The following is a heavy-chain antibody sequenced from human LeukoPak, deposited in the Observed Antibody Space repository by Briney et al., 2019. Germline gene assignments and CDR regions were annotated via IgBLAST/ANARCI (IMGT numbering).Heavy chain of an antibody. CDR3: ARGMSVGYCSSTSCRTYYYYYMDV. Sequence: SVKVSCKASGGTFSSYAISWVRQAPGQGLEWMGGIIPIFGTANYAQKFQGRVTITADESTSTAYMELSSLRTEDAAVYYCARGMSVGYCSSTSCRTYYYYYMDVWGKGTTVTVSS. CDR1: GGTFSSYA. J-gene: IGHJ6*03. D-gene: IGHD2-2*01. CDR2: IIPIFGTA. V-gene: IGHV1-69*01.